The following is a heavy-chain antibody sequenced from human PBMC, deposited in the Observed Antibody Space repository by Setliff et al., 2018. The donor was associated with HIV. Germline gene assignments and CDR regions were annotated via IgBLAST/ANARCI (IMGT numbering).Heavy chain of an antibody. D-gene: IGHD6-6*01. CDR2: INHSGIT. J-gene: IGHJ1*01. Sequence: SETLSLTCAVYGGSFSASYWSWIRQAPGKGLEWIGEINHSGITHYNPSLETRVTMFVDTSKNQFSLRLSPVTAADTAIYYCARATTIAASRPFFHHWGQGTLVTVSS. V-gene: IGHV4-34*01. CDR1: GGSFSASY. CDR3: ARATTIAASRPFFHH.